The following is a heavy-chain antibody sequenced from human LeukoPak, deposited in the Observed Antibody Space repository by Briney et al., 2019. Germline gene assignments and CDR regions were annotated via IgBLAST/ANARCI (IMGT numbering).Heavy chain of an antibody. V-gene: IGHV3-30-3*02. J-gene: IGHJ6*02. CDR3: AKYDSSGYYYGYYYNAMDV. D-gene: IGHD3-22*01. CDR1: GFTFSSYA. Sequence: GGSLRLSCAASGFTFSSYAMQWVRQAPGKGLEWVAVISYDGNNRYYADSVKGRFTISRDSSKNTLYLQMNSLRAEDTAVYYCAKYDSSGYYYGYYYNAMDVWGQGTTVTVSS. CDR2: ISYDGNNR.